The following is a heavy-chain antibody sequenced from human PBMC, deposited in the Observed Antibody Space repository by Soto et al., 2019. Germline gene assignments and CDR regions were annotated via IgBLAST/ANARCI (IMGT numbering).Heavy chain of an antibody. Sequence: PSETLSLTCAVYGGSFRGYYWSWIRQPPGKGLEWIGEINHSGSTNYNPSLKSRVTISVDTSKNQFSLKLSSVTAAYSVVYYCAGRRTRTYYYCSGSYYESGLYYYYYLDVCGKGTTVTVSS. V-gene: IGHV4-34*01. D-gene: IGHD3-10*01. J-gene: IGHJ6*03. CDR3: AGRRTRTYYYCSGSYYESGLYYYYYLDV. CDR1: GGSFRGYY. CDR2: INHSGST.